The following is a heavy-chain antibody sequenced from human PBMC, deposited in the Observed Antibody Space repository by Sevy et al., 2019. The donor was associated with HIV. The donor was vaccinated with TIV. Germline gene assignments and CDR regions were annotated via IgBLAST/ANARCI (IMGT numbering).Heavy chain of an antibody. Sequence: GGSLRLSCAASGFSFSSYSMNWVRQAPGKGLEWASSIRSSSSYIDYTDSVKGRFTISRDNAKNSLYLQMNSLRAEDTAVYYCARWDADRRWYFDYWGQGTLVTVSS. V-gene: IGHV3-21*01. J-gene: IGHJ4*02. D-gene: IGHD1-26*01. CDR2: IRSSSSYI. CDR1: GFSFSSYS. CDR3: ARWDADRRWYFDY.